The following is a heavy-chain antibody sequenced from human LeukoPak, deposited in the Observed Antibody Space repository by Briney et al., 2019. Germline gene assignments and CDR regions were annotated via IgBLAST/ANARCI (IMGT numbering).Heavy chain of an antibody. J-gene: IGHJ4*02. CDR3: ASYDSRGYYTEIDY. CDR1: GGSINSGDYY. Sequence: PSQTLSLTCTVSGGSINSGDYYWNWIRQPPGKGLEWIGYIYYSGSTYYNPSLKSRVTISVDTSKNQFSLKLSSVTAADTAVYYCASYDSRGYYTEIDYWGQGTLVTVSS. D-gene: IGHD3-22*01. CDR2: IYYSGST. V-gene: IGHV4-30-4*01.